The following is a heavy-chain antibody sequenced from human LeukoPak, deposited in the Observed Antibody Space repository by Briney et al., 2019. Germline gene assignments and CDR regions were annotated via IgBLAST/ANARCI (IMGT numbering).Heavy chain of an antibody. Sequence: SVKVSCKTSGGIITNYAISWVRQAPGQGLKWVGVIIPIFGTSNYAQKFQGRVTITADKSTNTAYMELSSLRSEDTAVYYCARVAAAIPRWHFDLWGRGTLVTVSS. D-gene: IGHD2-2*01. J-gene: IGHJ2*01. CDR2: IIPIFGTS. CDR1: GGIITNYA. CDR3: ARVAAAIPRWHFDL. V-gene: IGHV1-69*06.